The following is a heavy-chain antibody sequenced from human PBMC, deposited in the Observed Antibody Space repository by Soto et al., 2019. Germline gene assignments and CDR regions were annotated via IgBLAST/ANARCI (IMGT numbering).Heavy chain of an antibody. D-gene: IGHD6-25*01. Sequence: ASVKVSCKAFGYTFTIYYIHWVRQAPGQGLEWMGVINTSGGSPTYAQKFQDRVTMTRDTSTSAVYMELSSLRSEDTAVYYCARGGRHSDCYYYYGMDVWGQGTTVTVSS. CDR1: GYTFTIYY. CDR2: INTSGGSP. J-gene: IGHJ6*02. V-gene: IGHV1-46*01. CDR3: ARGGRHSDCYYYYGMDV.